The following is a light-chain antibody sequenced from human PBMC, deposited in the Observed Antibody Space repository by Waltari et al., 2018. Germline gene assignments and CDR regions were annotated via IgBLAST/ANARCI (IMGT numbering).Light chain of an antibody. CDR3: QQYSSLPLT. V-gene: IGKV3-20*01. J-gene: IGKJ3*01. CDR2: GAS. CDR1: QSVSSSS. Sequence: EIVLTQSPGTLSLSPGERATLSCRASQSVSSSSLAWYQQKPGQAPRHLIYGASSRATGIPDRFSGSGSGTDFSLTISRLEPEDFAVYYCQQYSSLPLTFGPGTKVDLK.